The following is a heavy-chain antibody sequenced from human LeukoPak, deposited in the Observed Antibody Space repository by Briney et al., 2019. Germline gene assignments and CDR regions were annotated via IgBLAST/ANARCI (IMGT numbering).Heavy chain of an antibody. D-gene: IGHD3-3*01. CDR1: GFTFSSYA. Sequence: GGSLRLSCAAPGFTFSSYAMHWVRQAPGKGLEWVAVISYDGSNKYYADSVKGRFTISRDNSKNTLYLQMNSLRAEDTAVYYCAREVVRRITIFGVVPRMDVWGQGTTVTVSS. CDR2: ISYDGSNK. CDR3: AREVVRRITIFGVVPRMDV. J-gene: IGHJ6*02. V-gene: IGHV3-30-3*01.